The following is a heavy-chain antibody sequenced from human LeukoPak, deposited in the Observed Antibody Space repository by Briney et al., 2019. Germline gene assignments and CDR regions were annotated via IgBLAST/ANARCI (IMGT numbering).Heavy chain of an antibody. CDR3: ARVKGSSWYYFDY. V-gene: IGHV4-38-2*02. J-gene: IGHJ4*02. CDR2: VYHSGST. CDR1: GYSISGGDY. Sequence: SETLSLTCTVSGYSISGGDYWGWIRQPPGKGLEWIGSVYHSGSTYYSPSLKSRVTISVDTSKNQFSLKLSSVTAADTAVYYCARVKGSSWYYFDYWGQGTSVTVSS. D-gene: IGHD6-13*01.